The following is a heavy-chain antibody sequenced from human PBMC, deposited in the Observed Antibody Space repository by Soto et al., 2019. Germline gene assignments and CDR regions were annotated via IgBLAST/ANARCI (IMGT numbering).Heavy chain of an antibody. D-gene: IGHD6-13*01. CDR2: ISDSGGTI. Sequence: PGGSLRLSCAASGFTFRNYAMSWVRQAPGKGLEWVSTISDSGGTISYADSVKGRLTISRDNSGNTLYLQMDSLRVEDTAVYYCAKRDLGYWGRGTMVTVSS. J-gene: IGHJ4*02. CDR3: AKRDLGY. CDR1: GFTFRNYA. V-gene: IGHV3-23*01.